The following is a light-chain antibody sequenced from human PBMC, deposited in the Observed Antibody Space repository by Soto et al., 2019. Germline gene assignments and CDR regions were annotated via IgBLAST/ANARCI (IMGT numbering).Light chain of an antibody. CDR1: TSNIGSNT. V-gene: IGLV1-44*01. CDR2: TNS. CDR3: ATWDDSLNGYV. J-gene: IGLJ1*01. Sequence: QSVLTQPPSASGTPGQRVIISCSGSTSNIGSNTVSWYQHLPGTAPKLLIYTNSQRPSGVPDRFSGSKSGTSASLAISGLQSGDEADYYCATWDDSLNGYVFGTGTKLTVL.